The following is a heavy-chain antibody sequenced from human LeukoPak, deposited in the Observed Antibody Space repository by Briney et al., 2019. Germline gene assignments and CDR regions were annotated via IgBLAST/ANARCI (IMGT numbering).Heavy chain of an antibody. CDR3: ATSSGWYDYFDY. CDR2: IYYSGSP. D-gene: IGHD6-19*01. Sequence: PSETLSLTCTVSDGSISSYYWSWIRQPPGKGLEWIGYIYYSGSPNYNPSLKSRVTISVDTSKNQFSLKLSSVTAADSAVYYCATSSGWYDYFDYWGQGTLVTVSS. J-gene: IGHJ4*02. CDR1: DGSISSYY. V-gene: IGHV4-59*08.